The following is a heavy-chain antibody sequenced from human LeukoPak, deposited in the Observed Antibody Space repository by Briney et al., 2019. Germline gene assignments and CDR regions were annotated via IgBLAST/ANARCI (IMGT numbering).Heavy chain of an antibody. CDR1: GYTFTGYY. D-gene: IGHD6-13*01. J-gene: IGHJ4*02. CDR2: INPNSGGT. CDR3: AREYSSSFYYFDY. V-gene: IGHV1-2*02. Sequence: ASVKVSCKASGYTFTGYYMHWVRQAPGQGLEWMGWINPNSGGTNYAQKFQGRVTMTRDTSISTAYMELSRLRSDDTAVYYCAREYSSSFYYFDYWGQGTLVTVSS.